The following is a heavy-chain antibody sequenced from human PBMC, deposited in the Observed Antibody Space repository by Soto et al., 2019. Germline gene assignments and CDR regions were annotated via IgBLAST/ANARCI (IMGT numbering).Heavy chain of an antibody. V-gene: IGHV3-23*01. CDR2: ISGSGGST. CDR1: GFTFSSYA. Sequence: EVQLLESGGGLVQPGGSLRLSCAASGFTFSSYAMSWVRQAPGKGLEWVSAISGSGGSTYYADSVKGRFTIPRDNTKRALYLQMSSLRAEATAVYYCAKDRGAGPTPYGMDVWGQGTPVTVSS. CDR3: AKDRGAGPTPYGMDV. J-gene: IGHJ6*02.